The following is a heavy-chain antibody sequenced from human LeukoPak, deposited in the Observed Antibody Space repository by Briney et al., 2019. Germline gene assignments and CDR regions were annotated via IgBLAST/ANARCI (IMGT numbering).Heavy chain of an antibody. CDR2: IKEDGSEK. Sequence: GGSLRLSCGASGFTFSSYWMSWVRQAPGKGLEWVANIKEDGSEKYYVDSVKGRFIISRDNARNSLYLQISSLRAEDTAVYYCAREVVATASAFDCWGQGTLVTVSS. V-gene: IGHV3-7*03. CDR1: GFTFSSYW. D-gene: IGHD2-21*01. CDR3: AREVVATASAFDC. J-gene: IGHJ4*02.